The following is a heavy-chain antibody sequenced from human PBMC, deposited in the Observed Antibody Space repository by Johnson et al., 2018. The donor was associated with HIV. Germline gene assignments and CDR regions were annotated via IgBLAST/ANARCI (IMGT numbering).Heavy chain of an antibody. J-gene: IGHJ3*02. D-gene: IGHD3-10*01. CDR1: GFTFSSYG. CDR2: ITWNGGST. CDR3: ARKTYGTSLDAFDI. V-gene: IGHV3-20*04. Sequence: VQLVESGGGVVRPGRSLRLSCAASGFTFSSYGMSWVRQAPGKGLEWVSGITWNGGSTGYADSVKGRFTISRDNAKNSLYLQMNSLRAEDTAVYYCARKTYGTSLDAFDIWGQGTMVTVSS.